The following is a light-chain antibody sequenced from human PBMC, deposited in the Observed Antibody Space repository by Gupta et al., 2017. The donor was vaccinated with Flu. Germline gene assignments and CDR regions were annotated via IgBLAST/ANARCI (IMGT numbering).Light chain of an antibody. CDR2: WAS. CDR1: QTVLYSSNNKNY. V-gene: IGKV4-1*01. Sequence: DIVMPPSPYSLAVSLGERATINCRSSQTVLYSSNNKNYLSWYQQKSGQPPKLLIYWASTRESGVTDRFSGSGYGSDFTLTISRLKAEDVAVYYCQKYYSNPPTFGQGTKVGIK. J-gene: IGKJ1*01. CDR3: QKYYSNPPT.